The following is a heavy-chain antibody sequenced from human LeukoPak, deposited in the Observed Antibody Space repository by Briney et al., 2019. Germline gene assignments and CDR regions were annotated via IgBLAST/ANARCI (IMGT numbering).Heavy chain of an antibody. V-gene: IGHV1-8*01. CDR3: ARGLSSGWYSARGY. CDR2: MNPNSGNT. D-gene: IGHD6-19*01. J-gene: IGHJ4*02. CDR1: GYTFTSYD. Sequence: ASVKVSCKASGYTFTSYDINWVRQATGQGLEWMGWMNPNSGNTGYAQKFQGRVTMTRNTSISTAYMELSSLRSEDTAVYYCARGLSSGWYSARGYWGQGTLVTVPS.